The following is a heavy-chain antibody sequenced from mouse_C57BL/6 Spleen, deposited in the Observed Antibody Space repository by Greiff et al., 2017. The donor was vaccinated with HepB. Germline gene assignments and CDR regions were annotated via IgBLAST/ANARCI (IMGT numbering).Heavy chain of an antibody. CDR3: AGSYVWVAY. D-gene: IGHD1-1*02. V-gene: IGHV1-81*01. Sequence: QVQLQQSGAELARPGASVKLSCKASGYTFTSYGISWVKQRTGQGLEWIGEIYPRSGNTYYNEKFKGKATLTADKSSSTAYMELRSLTSEDSAVYFCAGSYVWVAYWGQGTLVTVSA. CDR1: GYTFTSYG. J-gene: IGHJ3*01. CDR2: IYPRSGNT.